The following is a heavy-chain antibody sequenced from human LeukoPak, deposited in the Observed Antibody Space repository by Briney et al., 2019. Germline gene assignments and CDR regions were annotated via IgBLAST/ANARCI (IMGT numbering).Heavy chain of an antibody. J-gene: IGHJ6*02. D-gene: IGHD3-22*01. CDR1: GFTFSSYG. Sequence: GRSLRLSCAASGFTFSSYGMPWVRQAPGRGLEWVAVIWYDGSNKYYADSVKGRFTISRDNSKNTLYLQMNSLRAEDTAVYYCARDIGYYDSSGYYTYYYGMDVWGQGTTVTVSS. CDR2: IWYDGSNK. V-gene: IGHV3-33*01. CDR3: ARDIGYYDSSGYYTYYYGMDV.